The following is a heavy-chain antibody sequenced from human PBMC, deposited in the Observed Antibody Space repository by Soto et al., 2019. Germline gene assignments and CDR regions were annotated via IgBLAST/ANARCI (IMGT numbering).Heavy chain of an antibody. CDR1: GGSISSSSYY. CDR2: IYYSGST. V-gene: IGHV4-39*01. Sequence: NPSETLSLTCTVSGGSISSSSYYWGWIRQPPGKGLEWIGSIYYSGSTYYNPSLKSRVTISVDTSKNQFSLKLSSVTAADTAVYYCAVGGKSAYYYDSSGYYRKNDAFDIWGQGTMVTVSS. J-gene: IGHJ3*02. CDR3: AVGGKSAYYYDSSGYYRKNDAFDI. D-gene: IGHD3-22*01.